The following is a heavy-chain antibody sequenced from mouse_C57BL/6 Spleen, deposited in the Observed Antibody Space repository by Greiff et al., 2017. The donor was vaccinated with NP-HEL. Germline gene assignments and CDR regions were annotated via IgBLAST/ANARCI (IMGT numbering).Heavy chain of an antibody. Sequence: VQLQQSGAELVKPGASVKLSCTASGFNIKDYYMHWVKQRTEQGLEWIGRIDPEDGETKSAPKFQGTATITADTSSNTAYLQLSSLTSEDTAVYYCARCPYDYDESGFAYWGQGTLVTVSA. J-gene: IGHJ3*01. CDR3: ARCPYDYDESGFAY. CDR1: GFNIKDYY. D-gene: IGHD2-4*01. V-gene: IGHV14-2*01. CDR2: IDPEDGET.